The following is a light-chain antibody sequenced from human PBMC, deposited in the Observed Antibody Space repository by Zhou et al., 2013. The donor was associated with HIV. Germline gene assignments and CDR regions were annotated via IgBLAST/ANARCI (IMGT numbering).Light chain of an antibody. CDR2: AAS. CDR3: QQYNSAPWT. J-gene: IGKJ1*01. CDR1: QGIGNS. V-gene: IGKV1-NL1*01. Sequence: DIQMTQSPSSLSASAGDRVTITCRASQGIGNSLAWYQQKPGKAPNLLLYAASRLENGVPSRFRGSGSGTHYTLTISSLQPDDFATYYCQQYNSAPWTFGQGTKVEI.